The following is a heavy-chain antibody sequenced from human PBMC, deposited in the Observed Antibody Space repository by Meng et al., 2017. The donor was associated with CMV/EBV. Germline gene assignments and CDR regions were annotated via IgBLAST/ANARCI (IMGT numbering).Heavy chain of an antibody. Sequence: QGLLVRSGAGVKKPGASVKVSCKASGYTFTGYYMHWVRQAPGQGLEWMGWINPNSGGTNYAQKFQGRVTMTRDTSISTAYMELSRLRSDDTAAYYCARHYDYDDYWGQGTLVTVSS. V-gene: IGHV1-2*02. CDR2: INPNSGGT. CDR1: GYTFTGYY. J-gene: IGHJ4*02. D-gene: IGHD3-16*01. CDR3: ARHYDYDDY.